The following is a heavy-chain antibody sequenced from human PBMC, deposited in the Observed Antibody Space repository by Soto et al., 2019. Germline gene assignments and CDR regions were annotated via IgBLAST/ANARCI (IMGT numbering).Heavy chain of an antibody. CDR2: IYYSGST. CDR3: AGPYGGPLDY. J-gene: IGHJ4*02. D-gene: IGHD4-17*01. Sequence: SETLSLTCTVSGGSISSYYWSWIRQPPGKGLEWIGYIYYSGSTNYNPSLKSRVTISVDTSKNQFSLKLNSVTAADTAVYYCAGPYGGPLDYWGQGTLVTVSS. V-gene: IGHV4-59*08. CDR1: GGSISSYY.